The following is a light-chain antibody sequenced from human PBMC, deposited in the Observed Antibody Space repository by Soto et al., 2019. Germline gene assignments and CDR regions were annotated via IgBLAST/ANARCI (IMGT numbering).Light chain of an antibody. J-gene: IGKJ4*01. V-gene: IGKV3-11*01. CDR3: QQRSNWPPA. CDR1: QSVGSY. CDR2: DAS. Sequence: DIVLTQSPDSLAVSLGERATLSCRASQSVGSYLAWYQQKPGQAPRLLIYDASNRATGIPARFSGSGSGTDFTLTISSLEPEDFAVYYCQQRSNWPPAFGGGTKVEIK.